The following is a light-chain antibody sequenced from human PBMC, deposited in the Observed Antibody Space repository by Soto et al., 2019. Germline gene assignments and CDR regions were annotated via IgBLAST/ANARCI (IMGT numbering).Light chain of an antibody. J-gene: IGKJ4*01. CDR2: HAS. CDR3: QQYNNWPLT. Sequence: EIVMTQSPATLSVSPGERATLSCRASQSVYSTLAWYQQKPGQAPSLLIYHASTRSTGIPARFTGSGSGKEFTLTNSSLNSEDLAVYYCQQYNNWPLTFGGRTKLEIK. V-gene: IGKV3-15*01. CDR1: QSVYST.